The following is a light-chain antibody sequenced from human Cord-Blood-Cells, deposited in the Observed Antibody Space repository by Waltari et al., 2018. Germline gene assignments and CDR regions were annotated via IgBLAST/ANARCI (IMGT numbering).Light chain of an antibody. CDR1: QGISSY. CDR3: QKDYRYPRT. CDR2: AAS. V-gene: IGKV1-8*01. J-gene: IGKJ1*01. Sequence: AIRMTQSPSSLSASTGDRVTITCRASQGISSYLAWYQQKPGKAPKSLIYAASTLQSGVPPRLSGSEPGTDFTLTISCLQSKDFATYYCQKDYRYPRTFGQGTKVEIK.